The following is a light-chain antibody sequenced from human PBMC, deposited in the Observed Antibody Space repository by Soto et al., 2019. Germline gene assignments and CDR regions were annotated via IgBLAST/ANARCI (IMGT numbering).Light chain of an antibody. Sequence: QSVLTQPPSASGSPGQSVTISCTGTSSNVGGYNYVSWYQQHPGKAPKLMIYDVNERPSGVPDRFSGSKSGNTASLTISGLQAEDEADYDCCSYAGSYIWVFGGGTKLTVL. V-gene: IGLV2-11*01. J-gene: IGLJ3*02. CDR2: DVN. CDR1: SSNVGGYNY. CDR3: CSYAGSYIWV.